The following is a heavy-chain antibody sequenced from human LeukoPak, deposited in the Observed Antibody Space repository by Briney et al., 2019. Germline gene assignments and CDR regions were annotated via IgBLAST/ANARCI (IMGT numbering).Heavy chain of an antibody. CDR3: ARQYRVYDILTGYYGGYFDY. CDR1: GGSISSYY. D-gene: IGHD3-9*01. CDR2: INYRGST. Sequence: PSETLSLTCTFSGGSISSYYWSWIRQPPGKGLEWIGYINYRGSTNYNPSLKSRVTISVDTSKNQFSLKLSSVTAADTAVYYCARQYRVYDILTGYYGGYFDYWGQGTLVTVSS. J-gene: IGHJ4*02. V-gene: IGHV4-59*08.